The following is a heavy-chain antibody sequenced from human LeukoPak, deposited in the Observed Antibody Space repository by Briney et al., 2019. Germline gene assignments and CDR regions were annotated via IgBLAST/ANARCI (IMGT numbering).Heavy chain of an antibody. Sequence: GGSPRLSCAASGFTFSSYSMNWVRQAPGKGLEWVSYISSSGSTKYYADSVKGRFTISRDNARNSLYLQMNSLRAEDTAVYFCARGGLSIMGYWGQGTLVTVSS. V-gene: IGHV3-48*01. CDR1: GFTFSSYS. J-gene: IGHJ4*02. D-gene: IGHD2/OR15-2a*01. CDR3: ARGGLSIMGY. CDR2: ISSSGSTK.